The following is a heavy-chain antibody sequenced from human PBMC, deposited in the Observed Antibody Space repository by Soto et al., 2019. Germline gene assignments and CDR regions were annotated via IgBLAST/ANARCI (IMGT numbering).Heavy chain of an antibody. CDR1: GYTFTNYD. D-gene: IGHD3-22*01. V-gene: IGHV1-18*04. Sequence: ASVKVSCKASGYTFTNYDISLVRQAPGQGLEWMGWISAYNGNTNYAQKLQGRVTMTTDTSTSTAYMELRSLRSDDTAVYYCAREENYYDSSGPGGWFDPWGQGTLVTVSS. J-gene: IGHJ5*02. CDR3: AREENYYDSSGPGGWFDP. CDR2: ISAYNGNT.